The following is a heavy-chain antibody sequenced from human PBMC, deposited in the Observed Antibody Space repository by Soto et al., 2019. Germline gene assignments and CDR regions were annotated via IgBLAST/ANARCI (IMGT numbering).Heavy chain of an antibody. J-gene: IGHJ4*02. D-gene: IGHD3-22*01. Sequence: QLQLQESGSGLVKPSQTLSLTCAVSGGSISSGGSSWTWIRQPPGKGLEWIGYIYHSGSTYYNPSLKMRVTISVDRSKSQFSLKLTSVTAADTAVYYCARGAVVNFDSWGQGTLVTVSS. V-gene: IGHV4-30-2*01. CDR2: IYHSGST. CDR1: GGSISSGGSS. CDR3: ARGAVVNFDS.